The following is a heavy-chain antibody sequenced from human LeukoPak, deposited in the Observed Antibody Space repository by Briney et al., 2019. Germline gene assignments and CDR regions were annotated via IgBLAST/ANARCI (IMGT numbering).Heavy chain of an antibody. J-gene: IGHJ4*02. V-gene: IGHV4-38-2*02. CDR3: ARGCDFWSGYYYFDY. CDR2: IYHSGST. D-gene: IGHD3-3*01. CDR1: GYSISSGYY. Sequence: SETLSLTCTVSGYSISSGYYWGWIRQPPGKGLEWIGSIYHSGSTYYNPSLKSRVTISVDTSKNQFSLKLSSVTAADTAVYYCARGCDFWSGYYYFDYWGQGTLVTVSS.